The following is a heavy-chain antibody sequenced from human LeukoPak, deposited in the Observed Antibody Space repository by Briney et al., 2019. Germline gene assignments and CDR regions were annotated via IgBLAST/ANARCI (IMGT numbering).Heavy chain of an antibody. CDR2: IKQDGSEK. Sequence: GGSLRLSCAASGFTFSRYWMSWVRRAPGKGLEWVANIKQDGSEKYYVDSVKGRFTISRDNAKNSLYLQMNSLRAEDTAVYYCASGGWHPDYWGQGPLVTVSS. D-gene: IGHD6-19*01. CDR3: ASGGWHPDY. V-gene: IGHV3-7*03. J-gene: IGHJ4*01. CDR1: GFTFSRYW.